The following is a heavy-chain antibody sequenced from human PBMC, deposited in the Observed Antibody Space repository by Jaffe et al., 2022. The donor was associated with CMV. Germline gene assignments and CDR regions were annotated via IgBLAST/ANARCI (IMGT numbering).Heavy chain of an antibody. V-gene: IGHV1-69*01. Sequence: QVQLVQSGAEVKKPGSSVKVSCKASGGTFSSYAISWVRQAPGQGLEWMGGIIPIFGTANYAQKFQGRVTITADESTSTAYMELSSLRSEDTAVYYCARALHRQNSSSWTPWEWDAFDIWGQGTMVTVSS. CDR1: GGTFSSYA. D-gene: IGHD6-13*01. J-gene: IGHJ3*02. CDR2: IIPIFGTA. CDR3: ARALHRQNSSSWTPWEWDAFDI.